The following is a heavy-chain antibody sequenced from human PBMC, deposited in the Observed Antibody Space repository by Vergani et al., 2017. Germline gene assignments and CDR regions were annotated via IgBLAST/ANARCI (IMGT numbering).Heavy chain of an antibody. CDR2: IIPTFGTA. V-gene: IGHV1-69*01. D-gene: IGHD2-2*02. Sequence: QVQLVQSGAEVKKPGSSVKVSCKASGGTFSSYAISWVRQAPGQGLEWMGGIIPTFGTANYAQKFQGRVTITADESTSTAYMELSSLRSEDTAVYYCARHCSSTSCYRPKDYYYYMYVWSKGSTVTVSS. J-gene: IGHJ6*03. CDR3: ARHCSSTSCYRPKDYYYYMYV. CDR1: GGTFSSYA.